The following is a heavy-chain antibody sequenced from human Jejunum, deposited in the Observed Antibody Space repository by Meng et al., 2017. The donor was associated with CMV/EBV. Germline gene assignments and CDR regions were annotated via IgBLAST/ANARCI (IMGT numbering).Heavy chain of an antibody. Sequence: CPASRFTFSSYCLNSVPRAPGKGLEWATNIKLDGSEKSFVDSVKGRFPVSRDNSKTTLYLQMNGLRAEDTALYYCTQSVSEGLDIWGQGTLVTVSS. V-gene: IGHV3-7*03. CDR2: IKLDGSEK. CDR3: TQSVSEGLDI. CDR1: RFTFSSYC. D-gene: IGHD5/OR15-5a*01. J-gene: IGHJ4*03.